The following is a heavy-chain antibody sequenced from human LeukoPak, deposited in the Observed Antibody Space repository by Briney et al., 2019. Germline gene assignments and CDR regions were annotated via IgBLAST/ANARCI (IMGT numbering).Heavy chain of an antibody. V-gene: IGHV3-9*01. J-gene: IGHJ4*02. Sequence: GGSLRLSCVVSGATFDDNATHWVPQAPGKGLEWVSGISWNSGKIAYADSVKGRFTISRDNVKNSLYLQMNSLRPEDTAFYFCAKEGRGLRTDEPYLDSWGQGTLVSVSS. D-gene: IGHD1-1*01. CDR3: AKEGRGLRTDEPYLDS. CDR1: GATFDDNA. CDR2: ISWNSGKI.